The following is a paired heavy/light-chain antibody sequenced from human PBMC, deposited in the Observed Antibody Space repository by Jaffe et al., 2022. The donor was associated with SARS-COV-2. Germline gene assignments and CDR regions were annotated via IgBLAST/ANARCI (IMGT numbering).Light chain of an antibody. J-gene: IGKJ1*01. CDR2: GAS. CDR3: QQYSGSPPVT. CDR1: QSVPSTY. V-gene: IGKV3-20*01. Sequence: IVLTQSPGTLSLSPGERATLYCRASQSVPSTYLAWYQQKPGQAPRLLIYGASNRATGIPDRFSGSGSGTDFSLTISRLEPEDFAVFYCQQYSGSPPVTFGQGTKVEIK.
Heavy chain of an antibody. CDR3: ARCGGDPGTILGVFFDY. J-gene: IGHJ4*02. V-gene: IGHV5-51*01. D-gene: IGHD3-16*01. CDR1: GYRFDSEW. Sequence: EVQLVQSGAEVKKPGESLKISCKGSGYRFDSEWIGWVRQTPGKGLEWMGIIYPGDSDTRYNPAFQGQVIISVDKSTNIAYLQWSSLKASDTAMYYCARCGGDPGTILGVFFDYWGQGTLVTVSS. CDR2: IYPGDSDT.